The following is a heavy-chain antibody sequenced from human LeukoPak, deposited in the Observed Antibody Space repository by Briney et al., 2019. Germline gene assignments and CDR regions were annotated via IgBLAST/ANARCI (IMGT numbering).Heavy chain of an antibody. CDR3: ARHYDFWSNYHYYYYGMDV. CDR1: GGSITSSNYY. V-gene: IGHV4-39*01. D-gene: IGHD3-3*01. CDR2: VYYSGST. J-gene: IGHJ6*02. Sequence: SETLSLTCTVSGGSITSSNYYWGWIRQPPGKGLEWIGSVYYSGSTYYNPSLKSRVAMSVDTSKNQFSLKLSSVTAVGTAVYFCARHYDFWSNYHYYYYGMDVWGQGTTVTV.